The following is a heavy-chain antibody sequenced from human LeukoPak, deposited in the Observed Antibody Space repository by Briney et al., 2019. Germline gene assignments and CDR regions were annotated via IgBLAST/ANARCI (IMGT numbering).Heavy chain of an antibody. V-gene: IGHV4-4*02. CDR2: IYHSGST. Sequence: SGTLSLTCAVSGGSISSSNWWSWVRQPPGKGLEWIGEIYHSGSTNYNPSLKSRVTISVDKSKNQFSLKLSSVTAADTAVYYCARDSRVVPAAVHFDYWGQGTLVTVSS. CDR3: ARDSRVVPAAVHFDY. CDR1: GGSISSSNW. D-gene: IGHD2-2*02. J-gene: IGHJ4*02.